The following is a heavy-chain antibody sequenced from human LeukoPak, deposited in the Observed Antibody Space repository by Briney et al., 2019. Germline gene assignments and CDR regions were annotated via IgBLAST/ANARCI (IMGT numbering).Heavy chain of an antibody. V-gene: IGHV1-46*02. J-gene: IGHJ5*02. Sequence: ASVKVSCKASGYTFNNHYMYWVRQAPGQGLEWMGMINPSGGSTSYAQKFQGRVTMTRDTSTSTVYMELSSLRSEDTAVYYCARVGGYCSGGSCYGYWFDPWGQGTLVTVSS. CDR3: ARVGGYCSGGSCYGYWFDP. CDR2: INPSGGST. D-gene: IGHD2-15*01. CDR1: GYTFNNHY.